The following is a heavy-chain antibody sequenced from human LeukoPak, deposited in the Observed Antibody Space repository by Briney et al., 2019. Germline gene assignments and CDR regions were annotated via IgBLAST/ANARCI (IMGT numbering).Heavy chain of an antibody. V-gene: IGHV3-23*01. Sequence: GGSLRLSCAASGFAFDDYAISWVRQAPGKGPEWVSGISSTGGSTYYADSVKGRFTISRDNSKNTLYLQMNSLRAEDTALYYCAKGSSLGTMVLDYWGQGTLVTVSS. D-gene: IGHD3-10*01. CDR2: ISSTGGST. J-gene: IGHJ4*02. CDR3: AKGSSLGTMVLDY. CDR1: GFAFDDYA.